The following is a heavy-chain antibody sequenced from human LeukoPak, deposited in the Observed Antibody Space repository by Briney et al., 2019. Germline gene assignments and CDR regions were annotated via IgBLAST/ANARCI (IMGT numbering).Heavy chain of an antibody. CDR3: ARDSSGSVWFDP. D-gene: IGHD6-19*01. Sequence: SETLSLTCTVSGGSISSGSYYWSWIRQPAGKGLEWIGRIYTSGSTNYNPSLKSRVTISVDTSKNQFSLKLSSVTAADTAVYYCARDSSGSVWFDPWGQGTLVTVSS. CDR1: GGSISSGSYY. V-gene: IGHV4-61*02. CDR2: IYTSGST. J-gene: IGHJ5*02.